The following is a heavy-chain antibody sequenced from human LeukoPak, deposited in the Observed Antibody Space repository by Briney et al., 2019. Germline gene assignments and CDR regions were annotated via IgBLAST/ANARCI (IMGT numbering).Heavy chain of an antibody. CDR2: FKSKTDGGTT. V-gene: IGHV3-15*01. Sequence: GGSLRLSCAGSGFPFSKAWMGWVRQIPGEGLEWLGRFKSKTDGGTTDFAAPVKGRFTLSRDDSKNTLYLQMNSLKIEDTAVYYCTSDRGIAARPPFDLWGQGTLVTVSS. J-gene: IGHJ4*02. D-gene: IGHD6-6*01. CDR3: TSDRGIAARPPFDL. CDR1: GFPFSKAW.